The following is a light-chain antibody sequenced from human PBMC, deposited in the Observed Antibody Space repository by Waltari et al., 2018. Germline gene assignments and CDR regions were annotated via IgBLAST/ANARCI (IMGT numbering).Light chain of an antibody. CDR3: LQYNSYSWT. J-gene: IGKJ1*01. Sequence: DIQMTQSPSTLSASVGDRVTIACRVSQSISGWLAWYQQKPGKAPNLLISKASSLQTGVPSRFNGSGSGTEFTLTINTLQPDDFATYHCLQYNSYSWTFGQGTKVEIK. CDR2: KAS. CDR1: QSISGW. V-gene: IGKV1-5*03.